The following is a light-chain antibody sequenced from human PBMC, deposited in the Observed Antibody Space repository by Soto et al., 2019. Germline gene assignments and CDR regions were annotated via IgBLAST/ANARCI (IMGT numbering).Light chain of an antibody. CDR1: TSNIGRNY. Sequence: QSVLTQSPAASGTPGHRVSISCSGSTSNIGRNYVCWYQQFPGTAPKLLIYGNSQRPSGVPDRFSGSKSDTTASLAISGLRSEDEAEYFCAVWDHSLSGYVFGSGTKVTVL. V-gene: IGLV1-47*01. J-gene: IGLJ1*01. CDR3: AVWDHSLSGYV. CDR2: GNS.